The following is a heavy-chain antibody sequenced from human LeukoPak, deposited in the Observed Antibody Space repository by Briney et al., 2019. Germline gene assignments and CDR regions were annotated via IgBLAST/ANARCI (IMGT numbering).Heavy chain of an antibody. Sequence: GGSLRLSCAASGFTFSSHWMHWVRQAPGKGLVWVSRVNRDGSSTIYADSVKGRFTISRDNVKNTLYFQMSSLRAEDTAVYYCAELGITMIGGVWGKGTTVTISS. V-gene: IGHV3-74*01. D-gene: IGHD3-10*02. CDR2: VNRDGSST. J-gene: IGHJ6*04. CDR3: AELGITMIGGV. CDR1: GFTFSSHW.